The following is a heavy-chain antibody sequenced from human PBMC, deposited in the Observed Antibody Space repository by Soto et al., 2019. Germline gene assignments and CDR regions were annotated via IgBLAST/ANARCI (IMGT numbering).Heavy chain of an antibody. V-gene: IGHV1-8*01. J-gene: IGHJ6*03. CDR1: GYTFTSYD. Sequence: GASVKVSCKASGYTFTSYDINWVRQATGQGLEWMGWMNPNSGNTGYAQKFQGRVTMTRNTSISTAYMELSSLRSEDTAVYYCARLHSYGDYYYYYMDVWGKGTTVNVSS. D-gene: IGHD5-18*01. CDR2: MNPNSGNT. CDR3: ARLHSYGDYYYYYMDV.